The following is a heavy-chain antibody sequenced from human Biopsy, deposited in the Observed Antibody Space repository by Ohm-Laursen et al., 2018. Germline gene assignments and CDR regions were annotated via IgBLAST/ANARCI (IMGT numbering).Heavy chain of an antibody. CDR1: GVSISSYF. CDR2: VSYSGNT. J-gene: IGHJ4*02. Sequence: GTLSLTCTVSGVSISSYFWSWIRQPLGQGLEWIGYVSYSGNTKYNPPLKSRVIISADTSKTLFSLKLISVTAADTAMYYCAAYYYDSSGYFYAFHYWGQGTLVTVSS. V-gene: IGHV4-59*08. CDR3: AAYYYDSSGYFYAFHY. D-gene: IGHD3-22*01.